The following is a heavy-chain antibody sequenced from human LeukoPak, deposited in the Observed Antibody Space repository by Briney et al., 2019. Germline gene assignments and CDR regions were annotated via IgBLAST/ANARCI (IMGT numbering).Heavy chain of an antibody. J-gene: IGHJ4*02. CDR1: GFTFNNYD. Sequence: GGSLRLSCAASGFTFNNYDMHWVRHAPGKGLEWVTFIHYDGDYKYYADSVKGRFTISRDNSKNTLYLQMNSLRAEDTAVYYCARTAVSGWFAENFDYWGQGTLVTVSA. CDR3: ARTAVSGWFAENFDY. CDR2: IHYDGDYK. D-gene: IGHD6-19*01. V-gene: IGHV3-30*02.